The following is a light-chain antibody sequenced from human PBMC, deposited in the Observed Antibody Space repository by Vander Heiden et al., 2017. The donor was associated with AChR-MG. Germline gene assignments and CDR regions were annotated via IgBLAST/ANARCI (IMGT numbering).Light chain of an antibody. J-gene: IGKJ4*01. CDR1: KDVSNC. V-gene: IGKV1-33*01. Sequence: DITLPQSPASLPASSADLVSITCRASKDVSNCLNWYQQKPGKPPSVLLHDASNLAPGVPSKFRGSGSGTHFTFTITSLQPEDIGTYYCQQYDDLPLTFAEGTKVEIK. CDR2: DAS. CDR3: QQYDDLPLT.